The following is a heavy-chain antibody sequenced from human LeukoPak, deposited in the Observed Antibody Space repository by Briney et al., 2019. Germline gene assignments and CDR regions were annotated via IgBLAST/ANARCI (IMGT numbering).Heavy chain of an antibody. CDR2: ISSCGSTI. D-gene: IGHD2-15*01. CDR3: ARDLGYCSGGSCLYWYFDL. Sequence: GGSLRLSCAASGFTFSDYYISWIRQAPGKGLEWVSYISSCGSTIYYADSVKGRFTISRDNAKNSLYLQMNSVRAEDTAVYYCARDLGYCSGGSCLYWYFDLWGRGTLVTVSS. J-gene: IGHJ2*01. V-gene: IGHV3-11*04. CDR1: GFTFSDYY.